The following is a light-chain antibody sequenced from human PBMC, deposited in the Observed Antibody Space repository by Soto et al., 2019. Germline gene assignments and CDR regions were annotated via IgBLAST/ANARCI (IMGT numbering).Light chain of an antibody. CDR3: QLYGSYSWT. J-gene: IGKJ1*01. CDR2: GAS. Sequence: EIVLMQSPGTLSLSPGGRATLSCRASQSISDTLAWYQQKPGQAPSLLIYGASIRATGIPDRFSGSESGTDFTLTISRLESDDFEVYYCQLYGSYSWTFGQGTKVDIK. CDR1: QSISDT. V-gene: IGKV3-20*01.